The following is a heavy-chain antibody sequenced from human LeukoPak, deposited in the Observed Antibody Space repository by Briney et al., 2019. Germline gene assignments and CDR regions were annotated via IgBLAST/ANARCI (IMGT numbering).Heavy chain of an antibody. CDR3: ARKAARTSGYDY. D-gene: IGHD3-22*01. Sequence: GGSLRLSCAISGFTFNNYGMSWVRQAPGMGLEWVSAIADGGETTYYADSVKGRFTISRDYFKNTLYLQMNSVRAEDTAVYYCARKAARTSGYDYWGQGILVTVSS. V-gene: IGHV3-23*01. CDR2: IADGGETT. J-gene: IGHJ4*02. CDR1: GFTFNNYG.